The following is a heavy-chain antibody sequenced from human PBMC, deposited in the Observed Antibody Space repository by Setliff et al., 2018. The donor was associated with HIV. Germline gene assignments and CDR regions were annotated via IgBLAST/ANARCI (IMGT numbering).Heavy chain of an antibody. D-gene: IGHD3-10*01. CDR1: GGSFSGYY. Sequence: TSETLSLTCAVYGGSFSGYYWNWIRQSPGKGLEWIREITHSGSTNYNPSLKSRVTISIDTSKNQFSLKVNSVTAADTAGYYCATDGGLWFGRHSYLQNWGQGTLVTVSS. CDR2: ITHSGST. J-gene: IGHJ1*01. CDR3: ATDGGLWFGRHSYLQN. V-gene: IGHV4-34*01.